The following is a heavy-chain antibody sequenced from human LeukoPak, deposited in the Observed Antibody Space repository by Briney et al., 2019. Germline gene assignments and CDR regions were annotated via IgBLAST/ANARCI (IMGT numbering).Heavy chain of an antibody. CDR2: ISYDGSNK. V-gene: IGHV3-30*18. Sequence: PGGSLRLSCAASGFTFSSYGMHWVRQAPGKGLEWVALISYDGSNKYYADSVKGRFTISRDNSKNTLYLQMNSLRAEDTAVYYCAKGLGSGSYYVGWEFDYWGQGTLVTVSS. CDR3: AKGLGSGSYYVGWEFDY. CDR1: GFTFSSYG. J-gene: IGHJ4*02. D-gene: IGHD1-26*01.